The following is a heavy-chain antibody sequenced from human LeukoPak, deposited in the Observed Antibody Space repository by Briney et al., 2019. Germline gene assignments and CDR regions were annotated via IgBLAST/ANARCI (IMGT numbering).Heavy chain of an antibody. CDR1: GGSISSYY. J-gene: IGHJ4*02. Sequence: SETLSLTCTVSGGSISSYYWSWIRQPPGKGLEWIGYIYHSGSTYYNPSLKSRVTISVDRSKNQFSLKLSSVTAADTAVYYCARDTGGTFDYWGQGTLVTVSS. V-gene: IGHV4-59*12. D-gene: IGHD7-27*01. CDR3: ARDTGGTFDY. CDR2: IYHSGST.